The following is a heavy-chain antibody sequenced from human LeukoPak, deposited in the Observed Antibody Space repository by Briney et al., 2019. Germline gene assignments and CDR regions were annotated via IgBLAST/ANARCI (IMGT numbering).Heavy chain of an antibody. CDR2: ISTYNGKT. CDR1: GYTFTSYG. D-gene: IGHD3-10*01. J-gene: IGHJ5*02. Sequence: GASVKVSCKASGYTFTSYGISWVRQAPGQGLEWMGWISTYNGKTKYAQKLQGRATMTTDTSTSTAYMELKSLRSDDTAVYYCARDTYYYGSGSYLGWLDPWGQGTLVTVSS. V-gene: IGHV1-18*01. CDR3: ARDTYYYGSGSYLGWLDP.